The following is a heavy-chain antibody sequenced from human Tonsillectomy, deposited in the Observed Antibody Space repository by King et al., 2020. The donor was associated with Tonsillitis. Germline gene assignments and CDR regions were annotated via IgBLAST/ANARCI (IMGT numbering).Heavy chain of an antibody. Sequence: VRLVESGGGVVQPGRSLRLSCAASGFTFSNYGMHWVRQAPGKGLEWVALIAYDGSYENYADSVKGRFAISRDNSKNTLYLEMNSLRVEDTAVYYCAKDGIGLSDGYFDLWGRGTLVTVSS. J-gene: IGHJ2*01. D-gene: IGHD3-16*01. CDR1: GFTFSNYG. V-gene: IGHV3-30*18. CDR3: AKDGIGLSDGYFDL. CDR2: IAYDGSYE.